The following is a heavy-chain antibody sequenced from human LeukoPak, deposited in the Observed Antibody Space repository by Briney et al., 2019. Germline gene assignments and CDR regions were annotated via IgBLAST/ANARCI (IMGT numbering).Heavy chain of an antibody. CDR2: ISSSGSTI. CDR3: ARGPLGGYYYYMDV. J-gene: IGHJ6*03. CDR1: GFTFSDYY. D-gene: IGHD3-10*01. Sequence: GGSLRLSCAASGFTFSDYYMSWIRQAPGKGPEWVSYISSSGSTIYYADSVKGRFTISRDNAKNSLYLQMNSLRAEDTAVYYCARGPLGGYYYYMDVWGKGTTVTISS. V-gene: IGHV3-11*01.